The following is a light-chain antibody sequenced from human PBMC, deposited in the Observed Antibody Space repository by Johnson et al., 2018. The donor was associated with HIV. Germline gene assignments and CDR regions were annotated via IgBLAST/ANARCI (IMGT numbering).Light chain of an antibody. CDR3: GTWDSSLSALYV. J-gene: IGLJ1*01. Sequence: QSVLTQPPSVSAAPGQKVTISCSGSSSNIGNNYVSWYQQLPGTAPKLLIYENNKRPLGIPDRFSGSKSGTSATLGITGLQTGYEADYYCGTWDSSLSALYVFGTGTKVTVL. CDR1: SSNIGNNY. V-gene: IGLV1-51*02. CDR2: ENN.